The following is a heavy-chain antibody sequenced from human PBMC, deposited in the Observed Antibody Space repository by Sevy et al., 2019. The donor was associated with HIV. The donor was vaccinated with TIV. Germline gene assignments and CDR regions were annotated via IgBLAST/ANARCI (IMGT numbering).Heavy chain of an antibody. CDR1: GFMLSSYE. Sequence: GGSLILSCTASGFMLSSYEMNWVRQAPGKGLEWISYISYSGSSTYYSDSVKGRFTISRDTAKNSLYLQMNSLRAEDTAVYYCARDLHPSATTVAHFDYWGQGTLVTVSS. V-gene: IGHV3-48*03. CDR3: ARDLHPSATTVAHFDY. D-gene: IGHD4-17*01. CDR2: ISYSGSST. J-gene: IGHJ4*02.